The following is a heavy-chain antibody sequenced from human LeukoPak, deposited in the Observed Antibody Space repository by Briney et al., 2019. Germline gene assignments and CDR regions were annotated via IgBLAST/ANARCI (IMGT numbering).Heavy chain of an antibody. V-gene: IGHV3-23*01. J-gene: IGHJ4*02. D-gene: IGHD2-8*01. Sequence: GGSLRLSCAAPGFTFSSYAMSWVRQAPGKGLEWVSAISGSGGSTYYADSVKGRFTISRDNSKNTLYLQMNSLRAEDTAVYYCAKRLGYCTNGVCQEFDYWGQGTLVTVSS. CDR1: GFTFSSYA. CDR2: ISGSGGST. CDR3: AKRLGYCTNGVCQEFDY.